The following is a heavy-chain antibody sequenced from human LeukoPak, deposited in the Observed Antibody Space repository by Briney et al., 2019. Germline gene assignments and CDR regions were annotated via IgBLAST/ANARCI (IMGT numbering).Heavy chain of an antibody. CDR1: GFTFSSYS. CDR2: ISSSSSTI. CDR3: ARGGSGANDY. Sequence: GGSLRLSCAASGFTFSSYSLNWVRQAPGKGLEWVSYISSSSSTIYYADSVKGRFTISRDNAKNTLYMQMNSLRAEDTAVYYCARGGSGANDYWGQGTLVTVSS. J-gene: IGHJ4*02. V-gene: IGHV3-48*04. D-gene: IGHD2-15*01.